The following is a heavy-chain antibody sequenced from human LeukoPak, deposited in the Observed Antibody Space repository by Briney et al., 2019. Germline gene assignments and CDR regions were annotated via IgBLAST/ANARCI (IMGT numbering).Heavy chain of an antibody. V-gene: IGHV4-34*01. CDR2: INHSGST. CDR3: ARGGDIVVVPAAI. CDR1: GGSFSGYY. D-gene: IGHD2-2*01. J-gene: IGHJ4*02. Sequence: SETLSLTCAVYGGSFSGYYWSWIRQPPGKGLEWIGEINHSGSTNYNPSLKSRVTISVDTSKDQFSLKLSSVPAADTAVYYCARGGDIVVVPAAIWGQGTLVTVSS.